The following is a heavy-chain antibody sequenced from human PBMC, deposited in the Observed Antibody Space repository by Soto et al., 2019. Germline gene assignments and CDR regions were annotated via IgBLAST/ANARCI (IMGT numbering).Heavy chain of an antibody. Sequence: SETLSLTCSVSGVSTSNHYWSWIRKPPGQGPQWIGCIYYRGTTNYNASLNSRVTISIDTSKNQFSLKLTSVTTADTAVYYCARGGGSPFHDHEFDYWGQGILVT. D-gene: IGHD6-19*01. J-gene: IGHJ4*02. V-gene: IGHV4-59*11. CDR2: IYYRGTT. CDR3: ARGGGSPFHDHEFDY. CDR1: GVSTSNHY.